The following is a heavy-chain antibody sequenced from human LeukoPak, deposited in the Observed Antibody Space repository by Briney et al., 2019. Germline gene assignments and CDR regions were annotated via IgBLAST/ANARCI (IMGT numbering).Heavy chain of an antibody. CDR1: GGSLSGYY. CDR3: ARHRSLSSSWYRGGFDP. D-gene: IGHD6-13*01. J-gene: IGHJ5*02. CDR2: INHSGST. Sequence: SETLSLTCAVYGGSLSGYYWSWIRQPPGKGLEWIGEINHSGSTNYNPSLKSRVTISVDTSKNQFSLKLSSVTAADTAVYYCARHRSLSSSWYRGGFDPWGQGTLVTVSS. V-gene: IGHV4-34*01.